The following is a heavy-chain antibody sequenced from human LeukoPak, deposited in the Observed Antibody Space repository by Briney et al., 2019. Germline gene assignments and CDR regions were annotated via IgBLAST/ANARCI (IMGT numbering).Heavy chain of an antibody. V-gene: IGHV1-69*13. D-gene: IGHD6-13*01. CDR2: IIPIFGTA. CDR3: ARLHVGIAAAKRFDP. Sequence: ASVKVSCKASGGTFSSYAISWVRQAPGQGLEWMGGIIPIFGTANYAQKFQGRVTITADESTSTAYMEQSSLRSEDTAVYYCARLHVGIAAAKRFDPWGQGTLVTVSS. J-gene: IGHJ5*02. CDR1: GGTFSSYA.